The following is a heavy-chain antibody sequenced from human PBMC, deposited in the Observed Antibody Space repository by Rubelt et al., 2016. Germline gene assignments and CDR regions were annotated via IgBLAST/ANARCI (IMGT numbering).Heavy chain of an antibody. CDR2: INTITGKP. D-gene: IGHD6-13*01. J-gene: IGHJ4*02. CDR1: GYSFSNYA. V-gene: IGHV7-4-1*02. CDR3: ARDGGSRWYPFDY. Sequence: QVQVVQSGPELKKPGASVKVSYKASGYSFSNYAMSWVRQAPGQGLEWMGWINTITGKPVYARGLTGGFVFSWESAVSRGYLEISSLKAEDASVIDCARDGGSRWYPFDYWGQGTPVTVSS.